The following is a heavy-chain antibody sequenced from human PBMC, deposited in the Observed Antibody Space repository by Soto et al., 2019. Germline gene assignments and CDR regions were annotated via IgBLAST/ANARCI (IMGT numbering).Heavy chain of an antibody. Sequence: QVQLLQSGAEVKKPGSSVKVSCKVSGGAFNNYALNWVRHGPGQGLEWLGGLIPLHNTSNYSLKFLGRVTVTADISSTTVYMELNRLTSDDTATYYCASWSNWNPLYYDGLDVLGQGTTVTVSS. CDR3: ASWSNWNPLYYDGLDV. CDR2: LIPLHNTS. V-gene: IGHV1-69*06. CDR1: GGAFNNYA. J-gene: IGHJ6*02. D-gene: IGHD1-20*01.